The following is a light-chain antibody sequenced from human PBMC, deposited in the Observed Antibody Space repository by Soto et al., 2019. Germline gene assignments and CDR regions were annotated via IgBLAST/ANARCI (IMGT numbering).Light chain of an antibody. CDR2: SNN. Sequence: QSVLTQPPSASGTPGQRVTISCSGSSSNIGRNPVNWYLQLPGTAPKLLIYSNNQRPSGVPDRVSASKSGTSASLTISCLKSEEEADYYLATWDDSLYGMVFGGGTKVTVL. J-gene: IGLJ2*01. CDR3: ATWDDSLYGMV. V-gene: IGLV1-44*01. CDR1: SSNIGRNP.